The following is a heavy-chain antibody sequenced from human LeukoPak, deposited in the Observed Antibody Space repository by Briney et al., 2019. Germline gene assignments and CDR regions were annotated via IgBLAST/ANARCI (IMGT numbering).Heavy chain of an antibody. D-gene: IGHD1-14*01. CDR2: IKQDGSEK. J-gene: IGHJ5*02. CDR1: GFTFSTYW. V-gene: IGHV3-7*01. Sequence: PGGSLRLSCAASGFTFSTYWMSWVRQAPGKGLEWVANIKQDGSEKYYVDSVKDRFTISRDNAKDSLYLQMNSLRVEDTAVYYCARNVYRTFDPWDQGTLVTVSS. CDR3: ARNVYRTFDP.